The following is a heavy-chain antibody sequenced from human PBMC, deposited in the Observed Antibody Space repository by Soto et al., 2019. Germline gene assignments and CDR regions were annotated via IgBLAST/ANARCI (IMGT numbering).Heavy chain of an antibody. CDR1: GYTFTSYG. V-gene: IGHV1-18*01. D-gene: IGHD3-3*01. CDR3: ARDGTRKEWILGSYFDY. Sequence: QVQLVQSGAEVKKPGASVKVSCNASGYTFTSYGISWVRQAPGQGLEWMGWISAYNGNTNYAQKLQGRVTMTTDTSTSTAYMDLRSLRSDDTAVYYCARDGTRKEWILGSYFDYWGQGTLVTVSS. CDR2: ISAYNGNT. J-gene: IGHJ4*02.